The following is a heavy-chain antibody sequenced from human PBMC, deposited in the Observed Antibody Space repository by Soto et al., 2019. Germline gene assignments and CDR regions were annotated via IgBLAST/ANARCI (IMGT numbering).Heavy chain of an antibody. J-gene: IGHJ5*02. V-gene: IGHV3-33*01. CDR3: ARDVDRTSHLNWFDP. D-gene: IGHD5-12*01. Sequence: PGGSLSLSCAASGFTFSSYGMHWVRQAPGKGLEWVAVIWYDGTNKNYADSVKGRFTISRDISKNTVYLQMDSLKVEDTAVYYCARDVDRTSHLNWFDPWGQGVMVTVSS. CDR1: GFTFSSYG. CDR2: IWYDGTNK.